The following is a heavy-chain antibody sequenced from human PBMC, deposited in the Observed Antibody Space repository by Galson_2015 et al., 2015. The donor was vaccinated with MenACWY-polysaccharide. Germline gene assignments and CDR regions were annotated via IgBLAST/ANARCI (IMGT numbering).Heavy chain of an antibody. D-gene: IGHD3-16*01. CDR1: GYTFTSYD. CDR2: MNPNSGDT. CDR3: ARSRQGHGVFFDY. J-gene: IGHJ4*02. V-gene: IGHV1-8*01. Sequence: SVKVSCKASGYTFTSYDINWVRQATGQGLEWMGWMNPNSGDTGYTEKFQGRVTMSRDTSISAAYMELSSLRSEDTAVYFCARSRQGHGVFFDYWGQGTLVTVSS.